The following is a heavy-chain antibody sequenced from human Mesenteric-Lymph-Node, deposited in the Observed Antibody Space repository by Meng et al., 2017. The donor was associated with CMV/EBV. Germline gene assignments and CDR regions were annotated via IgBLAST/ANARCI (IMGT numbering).Heavy chain of an antibody. Sequence: SETLSLTCAVSGGSLRGYSWSWIRQPPGKGLEWIGEIDHTGDPNYNPSLRSRLTMSLDTSKNHFSLSLTSVTAADTAVYYCARSVDFWSGYYDFDRWGQGTLVTSPQ. CDR1: GGSLRGYS. V-gene: IGHV4-34*01. CDR3: ARSVDFWSGYYDFDR. J-gene: IGHJ4*02. CDR2: IDHTGDP. D-gene: IGHD3-3*01.